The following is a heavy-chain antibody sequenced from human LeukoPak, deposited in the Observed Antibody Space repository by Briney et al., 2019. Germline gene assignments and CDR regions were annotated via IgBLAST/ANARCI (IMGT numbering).Heavy chain of an antibody. V-gene: IGHV4-39*01. CDR2: IYYSGST. D-gene: IGHD1-26*01. J-gene: IGHJ4*02. Sequence: SETLSLTCTVSGGSISSSSYYWGWIRQPPGKGLEWIGSIYYSGSTYYNPSLKSRVTISVDTSKNQFSLKLSSVTAADTAVYYCARLWEPPPLPYYDYWGQGTLVTVSS. CDR3: ARLWEPPPLPYYDY. CDR1: GGSISSSSYY.